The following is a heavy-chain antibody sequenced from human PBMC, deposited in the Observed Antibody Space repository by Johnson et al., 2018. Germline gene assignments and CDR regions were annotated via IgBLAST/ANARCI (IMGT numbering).Heavy chain of an antibody. D-gene: IGHD6-19*01. J-gene: IGHJ1*01. Sequence: QVQLVQSGGGVVQPGRSXRLSCAASGFTFSSYGMHWVRQAPGKGLEWVAVISYDGSNKYYADSVKGRFTISRDNSKNTLYLQMNSLRAEDTAVYYCAKGEQWLDAGVQHWGQGTLVTVSS. CDR2: ISYDGSNK. CDR3: AKGEQWLDAGVQH. CDR1: GFTFSSYG. V-gene: IGHV3-30*18.